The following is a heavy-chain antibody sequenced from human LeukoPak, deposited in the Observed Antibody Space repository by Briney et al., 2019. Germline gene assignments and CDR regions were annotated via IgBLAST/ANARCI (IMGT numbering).Heavy chain of an antibody. V-gene: IGHV3-30-3*01. D-gene: IGHD3-16*01. Sequence: GGSLRLSCTASGFTFSSYAMHWVRQAPGKGLEWVAVISYDGSNKYYADSVKGRFTISRDNSKNTLYLQMNSLRAEDTAVYYCASSPGGTHFDYWGQGTLVTVSS. CDR2: ISYDGSNK. J-gene: IGHJ4*02. CDR1: GFTFSSYA. CDR3: ASSPGGTHFDY.